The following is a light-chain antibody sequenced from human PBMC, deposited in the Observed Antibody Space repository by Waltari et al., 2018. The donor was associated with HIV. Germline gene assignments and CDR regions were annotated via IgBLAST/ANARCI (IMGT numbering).Light chain of an antibody. J-gene: IGLJ3*02. V-gene: IGLV4-69*01. CDR3: QTWGSGIRV. Sequence: QLALAQSPSASASLGASVKLTCTLSSGHSSNAIAWHQQQPEKGPRYLMKVNSDGSHIKGDGIPDRFPGSSSGAERYLTISSLQSEDEADYYCQTWGSGIRVFGGGTKLTVL. CDR2: VNSDGSH. CDR1: SGHSSNA.